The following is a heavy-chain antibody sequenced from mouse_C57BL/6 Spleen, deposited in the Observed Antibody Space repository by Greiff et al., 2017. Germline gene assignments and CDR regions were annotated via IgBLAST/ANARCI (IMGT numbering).Heavy chain of an antibody. CDR2: INPGSGGT. Sequence: QVQLQQSGAELVRPGTSVKVSCKASGYAFTNYLIEWVKQRPGQGLEWIGVINPGSGGTNYNEKFKGKATLTADKSSSTAYMQLSSLTSEDSAVYFCARQDPYDYDHYFEYWGQGTTLTVSS. V-gene: IGHV1-54*01. J-gene: IGHJ2*01. D-gene: IGHD2-4*01. CDR3: ARQDPYDYDHYFEY. CDR1: GYAFTNYL.